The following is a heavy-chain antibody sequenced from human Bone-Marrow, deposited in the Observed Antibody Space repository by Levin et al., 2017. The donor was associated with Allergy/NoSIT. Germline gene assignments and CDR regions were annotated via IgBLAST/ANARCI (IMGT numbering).Heavy chain of an antibody. J-gene: IGHJ4*02. CDR1: GFPVTNNY. V-gene: IGHV3-53*01. D-gene: IGHD3-10*01. CDR2: IYSGGDT. CDR3: ARLLFGELPANYY. Sequence: LSLTCAVSGFPVTNNYMSWVRLAPGKGLEWVSVIYSGGDTSYADSVKGRFTISRDSSTLYLQMNSLRAEDTAVYYCARLLFGELPANYYWGRGTLVTVSS.